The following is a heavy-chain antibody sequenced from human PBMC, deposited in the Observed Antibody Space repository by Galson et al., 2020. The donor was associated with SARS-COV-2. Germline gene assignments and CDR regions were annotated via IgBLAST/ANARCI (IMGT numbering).Heavy chain of an antibody. D-gene: IGHD5-12*01. J-gene: IGHJ4*02. CDR3: AARSMATIDY. Sequence: SETLSLTCSVSGDSISAYFWTWIRQPPGKGLESIGYIYNFGKGNYNPSLKSRATISVDTSKNQFSLKLTSVTAADTAVYYCAARSMATIDYWGQGTLVTVSS. CDR2: IYNFGKG. V-gene: IGHV4-59*01. CDR1: GDSISAYF.